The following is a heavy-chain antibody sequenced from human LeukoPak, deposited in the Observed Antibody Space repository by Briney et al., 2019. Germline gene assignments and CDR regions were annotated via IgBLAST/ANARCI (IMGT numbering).Heavy chain of an antibody. J-gene: IGHJ4*02. V-gene: IGHV1-69*13. Sequence: ASVKVSCKASGGTFSSYAISWVRQAPGQGLEWMGGIIPIFGTANYAQKFQGRVTITADESTSTAYMELSSLRSEDTAVYYCARESITIFGVVIISAYYFDYWGQGTLVTVSS. CDR1: GGTFSSYA. CDR2: IIPIFGTA. CDR3: ARESITIFGVVIISAYYFDY. D-gene: IGHD3-3*01.